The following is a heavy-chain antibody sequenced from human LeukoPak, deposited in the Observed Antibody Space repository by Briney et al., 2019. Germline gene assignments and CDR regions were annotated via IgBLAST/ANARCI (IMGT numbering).Heavy chain of an antibody. J-gene: IGHJ6*02. V-gene: IGHV3-7*03. D-gene: IGHD4-11*01. CDR1: GFTFSSYW. Sequence: GGSLRLSCAASGFTFSSYWMSWVRQAPGKGLEWVANIKQDGSEKYYVDSVKGRFTISRDNAKNPLYLQMNSLRAEDTAVYYCARAPDYTHPYYYYGMDVWGQGTTVTVSS. CDR3: ARAPDYTHPYYYYGMDV. CDR2: IKQDGSEK.